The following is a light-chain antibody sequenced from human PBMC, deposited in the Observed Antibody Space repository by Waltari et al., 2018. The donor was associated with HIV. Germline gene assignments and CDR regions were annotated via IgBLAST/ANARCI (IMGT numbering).Light chain of an antibody. Sequence: QSALTQPPSVSGAPGQRVTISCTGNRSNIGAGYFVHWYQHLPGTAPKLLVSSDSNRPSGVPDRFSGSKSGTSASLVITGLQAEDEADYYCQSYDSSLRASVFGGGTKLTVL. J-gene: IGLJ2*01. CDR1: RSNIGAGYF. V-gene: IGLV1-40*01. CDR2: SDS. CDR3: QSYDSSLRASV.